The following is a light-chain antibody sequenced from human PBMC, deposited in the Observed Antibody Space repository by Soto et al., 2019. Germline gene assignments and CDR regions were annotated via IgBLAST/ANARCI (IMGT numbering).Light chain of an antibody. J-gene: IGKJ5*01. Sequence: DIQMTQSASTLSASLGDRVTITCGASQSISSWLAWYQQKTGKAPKLLIYDASSLESGVPSRFSGSGYGTEFNLTISSLQTDDFATYYCQQYNSYSITFGQGTRLEIK. CDR3: QQYNSYSIT. V-gene: IGKV1-5*01. CDR2: DAS. CDR1: QSISSW.